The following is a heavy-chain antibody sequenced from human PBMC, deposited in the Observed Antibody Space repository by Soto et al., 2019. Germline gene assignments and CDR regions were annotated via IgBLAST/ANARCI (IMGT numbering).Heavy chain of an antibody. Sequence: PGGSLRLSCAASGFTFSSYGMHWVRQAPGKGLEWVAVISYDGSNKYYADSVKGRFTISRDNSKNTLYLQMNSLRAEDTAVYYCAKDLRDYDSSGQYCYGMDVWGQGTTVTVSS. CDR3: AKDLRDYDSSGQYCYGMDV. D-gene: IGHD3-22*01. CDR1: GFTFSSYG. CDR2: ISYDGSNK. V-gene: IGHV3-30*18. J-gene: IGHJ6*02.